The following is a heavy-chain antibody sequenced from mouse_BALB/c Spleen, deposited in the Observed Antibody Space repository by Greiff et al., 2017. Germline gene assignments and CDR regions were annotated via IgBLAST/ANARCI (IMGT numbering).Heavy chain of an antibody. CDR1: GFTFTDYY. Sequence: EVQLVESGGGLVQPGGSLRLSCAPSGFTFTDYYMSWVRQPPGKALEWLGFIRNKANGYTTEYSASVKGRFTISRDNSQSILYLQMNTLRAEDSATYYCARYYYGSSPAWFAYWGQGTLVTVSA. J-gene: IGHJ3*01. D-gene: IGHD1-1*01. V-gene: IGHV7-3*02. CDR3: ARYYYGSSPAWFAY. CDR2: IRNKANGYTT.